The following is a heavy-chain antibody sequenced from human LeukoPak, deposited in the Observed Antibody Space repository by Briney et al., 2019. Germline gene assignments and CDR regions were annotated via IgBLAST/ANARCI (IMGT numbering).Heavy chain of an antibody. D-gene: IGHD4-17*01. V-gene: IGHV1-69*13. CDR2: ISPIFGTA. CDR3: ARDRRDVGYGDHLDY. Sequence: GSSVKVSCKGSGCTFSSYAISWVRQAPGQGLEWMGGISPIFGTANYAQKFQGRVTITAYESTSTAYMELSSLRSEDTAVYYCARDRRDVGYGDHLDYWGQGNLVTVSS. CDR1: GCTFSSYA. J-gene: IGHJ4*02.